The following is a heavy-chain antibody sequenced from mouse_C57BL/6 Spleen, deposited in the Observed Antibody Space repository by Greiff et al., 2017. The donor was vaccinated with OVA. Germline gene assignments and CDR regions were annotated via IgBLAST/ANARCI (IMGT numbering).Heavy chain of an antibody. D-gene: IGHD2-3*01. CDR3: ARSGDLYDGYYDYAMDY. CDR1: GYTFTSYW. V-gene: IGHV1-52*01. Sequence: QVQLQQPGAELVRPGSSVKLSCKASGYTFTSYWMHWVKQRPIQGLEWIGNIDPSDSETHYNQKFKDKATLTVDKSSSTAYMQLSSLTSEDSAVYYCARSGDLYDGYYDYAMDYWGQGTSVTVSS. J-gene: IGHJ4*01. CDR2: IDPSDSET.